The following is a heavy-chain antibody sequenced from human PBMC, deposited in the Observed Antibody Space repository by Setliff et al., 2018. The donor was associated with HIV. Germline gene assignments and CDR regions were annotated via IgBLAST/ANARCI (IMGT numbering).Heavy chain of an antibody. J-gene: IGHJ4*02. V-gene: IGHV3-66*01. CDR2: VYSDDYT. CDR1: GFNVNNKY. D-gene: IGHD6-19*01. Sequence: GGSLRLSCAASGFNVNNKYMSWVRQAPGKGLEWVSIVYSDDYTKYADSLKGRFTISRDTSKNTLYLQMNSLRAEDTAIYFCARGITVTGMTLNDWGQGTLVTVSS. CDR3: ARGITVTGMTLND.